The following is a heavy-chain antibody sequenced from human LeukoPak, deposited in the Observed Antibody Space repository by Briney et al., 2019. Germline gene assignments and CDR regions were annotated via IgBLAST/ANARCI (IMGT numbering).Heavy chain of an antibody. V-gene: IGHV4-59*12. CDR3: ARDSPFHYDSKDY. D-gene: IGHD3-22*01. Sequence: SETLSLTCTVSGGSISSYYWSWIRQPPGKGLEWIGYIYYSGSTNYNPSLKSRVTISVDTSKNQFSLKLSSVTAADTAVYYCARDSPFHYDSKDYWGQGTLVTVSS. J-gene: IGHJ4*02. CDR2: IYYSGST. CDR1: GGSISSYY.